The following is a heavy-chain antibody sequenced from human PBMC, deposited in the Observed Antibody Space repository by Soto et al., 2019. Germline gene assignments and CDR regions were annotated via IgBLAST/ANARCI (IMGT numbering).Heavy chain of an antibody. D-gene: IGHD2-15*01. J-gene: IGHJ4*02. V-gene: IGHV2-5*02. CDR1: GFSLSTSGVG. CDR3: ALVVVEATATLGYAFDS. Sequence: QMTLKESGPTLVKPTQTLTLTCTFSGFSLSTSGVGVGWIRQPPGKALEWLALIYWDDDKRYSPSLKSRFTITKDTSKNQVVLTMTNIDPVDTATYFCALVVVEATATLGYAFDSWGQGTLVTVSS. CDR2: IYWDDDK.